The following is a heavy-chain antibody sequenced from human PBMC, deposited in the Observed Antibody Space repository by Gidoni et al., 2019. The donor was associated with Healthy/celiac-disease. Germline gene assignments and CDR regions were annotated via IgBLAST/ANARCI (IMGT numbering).Heavy chain of an antibody. CDR2: ISYDGSNK. V-gene: IGHV3-30*01. CDR3: ARDPPHYGVQPRPHYYFDY. J-gene: IGHJ4*02. Sequence: QVQLVESGGGVVQPGRSLRLSCAASGFTFSSYAMHWVRQAPGKGLEWVAVISYDGSNKYYADSVKGRFTISRDNSKNTLYLQMNSLRAEDTAVYYCARDPPHYGVQPRPHYYFDYWGQGTLVTVSS. CDR1: GFTFSSYA. D-gene: IGHD4-17*01.